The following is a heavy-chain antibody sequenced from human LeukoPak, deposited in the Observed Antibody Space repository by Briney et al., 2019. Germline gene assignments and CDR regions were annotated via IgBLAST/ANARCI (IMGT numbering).Heavy chain of an antibody. J-gene: IGHJ2*01. V-gene: IGHV1-24*01. D-gene: IGHD3-10*01. CDR1: GYTLTELS. CDR2: FDPENDKT. CDR3: ATGPHVSGSGSYWYFDL. Sequence: ASVKVSCKVSGYTLTELSMHWVRQAPGKGLEWMGGFDPENDKTIYAQKFQGRVTMTEDTSTDTAYMELSSLRSEDTAVYYCATGPHVSGSGSYWYFDLWGRGTLVTVSS.